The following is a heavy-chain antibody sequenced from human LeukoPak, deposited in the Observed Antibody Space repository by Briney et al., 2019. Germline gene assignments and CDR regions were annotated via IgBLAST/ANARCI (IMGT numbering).Heavy chain of an antibody. D-gene: IGHD5-24*01. CDR1: GYNLTELS. V-gene: IGHV1-24*01. Sequence: ASVKVSCKVSGYNLTELSMHWVRQAPGKGLEWMGGFDPEDGETIYAQKFQGRVTMTEDTSTDTAYMELSSLRSEDTAVYYCATAPLTARDGYNRGLDYWGQGTLVTVSS. CDR2: FDPEDGET. J-gene: IGHJ4*02. CDR3: ATAPLTARDGYNRGLDY.